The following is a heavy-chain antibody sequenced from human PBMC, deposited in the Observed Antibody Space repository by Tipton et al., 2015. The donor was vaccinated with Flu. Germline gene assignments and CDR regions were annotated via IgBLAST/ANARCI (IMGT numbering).Heavy chain of an antibody. D-gene: IGHD3-22*01. CDR1: GVSISSGGYY. Sequence: LRLSCSVSGVSISSGGYYWSWIRHHPGKGLEWIGYMYYRGSTYYNPSLESRVAISLDTSKNQFSLMLSSVTAADTAIYYCARDSPYDSSGYYSDYWGQGTQVTVSS. V-gene: IGHV4-31*03. CDR2: MYYRGST. J-gene: IGHJ4*02. CDR3: ARDSPYDSSGYYSDY.